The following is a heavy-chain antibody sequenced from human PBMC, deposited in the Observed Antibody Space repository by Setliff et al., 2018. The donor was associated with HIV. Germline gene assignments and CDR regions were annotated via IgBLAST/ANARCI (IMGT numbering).Heavy chain of an antibody. V-gene: IGHV3-66*01. J-gene: IGHJ6*03. CDR1: GFTVSSNY. CDR2: IYSGGST. D-gene: IGHD6-13*01. Sequence: GGSLRLSCAASGFTVSSNYMSWVRQAPGKGLEWVSVIYSGGSTYYADSVKGRFTISRDNAKNSLYLQMNSLRAEDTAVYYCARDGYSSSWYVDSYYMDVWGKGNTVTVSS. CDR3: ARDGYSSSWYVDSYYMDV.